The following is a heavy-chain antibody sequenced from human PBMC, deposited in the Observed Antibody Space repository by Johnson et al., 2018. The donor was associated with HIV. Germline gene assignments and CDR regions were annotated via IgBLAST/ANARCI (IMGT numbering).Heavy chain of an antibody. CDR2: ISYDGSDK. CDR3: ARDIIAVAGYDAFDI. CDR1: GFTFSSYA. Sequence: QVQLVESGGGVVQPGRSLRLSCAASGFTFSSYAFHWVRQAPAKGLEWVASISYDGSDKYHADSVKGRFTISRDSSKNTLYLEMNTLRPEDTAMYYCARDIIAVAGYDAFDIWGQGTMVTVSS. D-gene: IGHD6-19*01. J-gene: IGHJ3*02. V-gene: IGHV3-30*04.